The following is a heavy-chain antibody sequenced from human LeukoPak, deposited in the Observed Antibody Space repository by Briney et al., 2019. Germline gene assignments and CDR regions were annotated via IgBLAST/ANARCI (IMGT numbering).Heavy chain of an antibody. CDR2: IYWDDDK. Sequence: SGPTLVKPTQTLTLTCTFSGFSLSTSGVGVGWIRQPPGKALEWLALIYWDDDKRYSPSLKSRLTITKDTSKNQVVLTLTNMDSVDTATYYCARLNVEVVLDYWGQGTLFTVSS. CDR3: ARLNVEVVLDY. J-gene: IGHJ4*02. CDR1: GFSLSTSGVG. V-gene: IGHV2-5*02. D-gene: IGHD2-15*01.